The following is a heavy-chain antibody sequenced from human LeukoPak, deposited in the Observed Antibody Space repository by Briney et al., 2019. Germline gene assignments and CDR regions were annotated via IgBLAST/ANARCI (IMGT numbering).Heavy chain of an antibody. D-gene: IGHD6-13*01. CDR2: ISSSSSYI. CDR3: ARGIAAVYDY. Sequence: GGSLRLSCAASGLTFSSYSMNWVRQAPGKGLEWVSSISSSSSYIYYADSVKGRFTISRDNAKNSLYLQMNSLRAEDTAVYYCARGIAAVYDYWGQGTLVTVSS. J-gene: IGHJ4*02. CDR1: GLTFSSYS. V-gene: IGHV3-21*01.